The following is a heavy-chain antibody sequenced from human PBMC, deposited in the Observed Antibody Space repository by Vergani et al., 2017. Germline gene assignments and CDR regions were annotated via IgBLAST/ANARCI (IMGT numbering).Heavy chain of an antibody. CDR2: IIPIFGTA. J-gene: IGHJ3*02. CDR3: ARDLSDRSGYYYYI. V-gene: IGHV1-69*01. Sequence: QVQLVQSGAEVKKPGSSVKVSCKASGGTFSSYAISWVRQAPGQGLEWMGGIIPIFGTANYAQKFQGRVTITADESTSTAYMELSSLRSEDTAVYYCARDLSDRSGYYYYIWGQGTMVTVSS. CDR1: GGTFSSYA. D-gene: IGHD3-22*01.